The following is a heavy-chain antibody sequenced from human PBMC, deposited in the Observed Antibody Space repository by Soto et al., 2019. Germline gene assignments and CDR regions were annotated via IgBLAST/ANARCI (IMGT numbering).Heavy chain of an antibody. J-gene: IGHJ6*02. Sequence: QPGGSLRLSCAASGFTVSSNYMSWVRQAPGKGLEWVSVIYSGGSTYYADSVKGRFTISRDNSKSTLYLQMNSLRAEDTAVYYCARERGRYCSGGSCYSGWYYYYYGMDVWGQGTTVTVSS. CDR3: ARERGRYCSGGSCYSGWYYYYYGMDV. V-gene: IGHV3-53*01. CDR1: GFTVSSNY. D-gene: IGHD2-15*01. CDR2: IYSGGST.